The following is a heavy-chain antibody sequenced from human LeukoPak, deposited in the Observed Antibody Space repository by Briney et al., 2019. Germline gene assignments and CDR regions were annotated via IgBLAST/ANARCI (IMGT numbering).Heavy chain of an antibody. V-gene: IGHV1-46*01. CDR2: INPSGGST. D-gene: IGHD3-22*01. J-gene: IGHJ4*02. CDR1: GYTFTSYY. Sequence: ASVKVSCKASGYTFTSYYMHWVRQAPGQGLEWMGIINPSGGSTSYAQKFQGRVTMTRDMSTSTVYMELSSLRSEDTAVYYCARDWSSEDSSGYYYVFDYWGQGTLVTVSS. CDR3: ARDWSSEDSSGYYYVFDY.